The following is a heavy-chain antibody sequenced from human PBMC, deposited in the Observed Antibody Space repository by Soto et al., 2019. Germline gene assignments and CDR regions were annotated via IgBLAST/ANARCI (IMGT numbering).Heavy chain of an antibody. J-gene: IGHJ3*02. Sequence: ASVKVSCKASGYTFTSYDINWVRQATGQGLEWMGWMNPNSGNTGYAQKFQGRVTMTRNTSISTAYMELSSLRSEDTAVYYCARRCSSTSCRPARGAFDIWGQGTTVTVSS. CDR3: ARRCSSTSCRPARGAFDI. CDR1: GYTFTSYD. CDR2: MNPNSGNT. D-gene: IGHD2-2*01. V-gene: IGHV1-8*01.